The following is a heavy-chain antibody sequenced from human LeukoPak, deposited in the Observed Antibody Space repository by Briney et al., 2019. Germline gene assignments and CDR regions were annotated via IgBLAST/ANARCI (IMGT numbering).Heavy chain of an antibody. CDR2: ISAYNGNT. CDR1: GYTFTSYG. Sequence: ASVKVSCKASGYTFTSYGISWVRQAPGQGLEWMGWISAYNGNTNYAQNLQGRVTMTTDTSTSTAYMELRSLRSDDTAVYYCARVNKDYYDSSGYADYYYYYYYMDVWGKGTTVTVSS. D-gene: IGHD3-22*01. J-gene: IGHJ6*03. CDR3: ARVNKDYYDSSGYADYYYYYYYMDV. V-gene: IGHV1-18*01.